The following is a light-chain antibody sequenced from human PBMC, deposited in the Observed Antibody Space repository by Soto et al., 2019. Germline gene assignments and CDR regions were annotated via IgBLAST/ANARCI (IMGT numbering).Light chain of an antibody. Sequence: EIVLTQSPGTLSLSPGEGTTLSCRASQSVSSSYLAWYQQKPGQAPRLLIYGASTRATGIPDRFSGSGSGTDFTLTISRLEPGDFAVYYCQQYGSSPRTFGQGTKLEIK. V-gene: IGKV3-20*01. CDR1: QSVSSSY. CDR3: QQYGSSPRT. CDR2: GAS. J-gene: IGKJ2*01.